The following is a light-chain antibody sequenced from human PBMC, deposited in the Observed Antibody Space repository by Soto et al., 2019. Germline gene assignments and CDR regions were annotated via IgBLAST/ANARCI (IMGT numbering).Light chain of an antibody. CDR3: CSYAGTRAV. Sequence: QSVLTQPPSASGSPGQSVTISCTGSSSDVGGFDWVSWYQQHPGKVPKLMIYDVTKRPSGVPDRFSGSKSGNTASLTVSGLQAEDEADYYCCSYAGTRAVFGNGTKVTV. CDR2: DVT. CDR1: SSDVGGFDW. J-gene: IGLJ1*01. V-gene: IGLV2-8*01.